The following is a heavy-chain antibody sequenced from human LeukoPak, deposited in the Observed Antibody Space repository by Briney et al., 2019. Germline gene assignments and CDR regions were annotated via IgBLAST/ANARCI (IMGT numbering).Heavy chain of an antibody. D-gene: IGHD3-16*02. CDR3: ARGRLDYVWGSYRPYYFDY. CDR1: GGSFSGYY. Sequence: PSETLSLTCAVYGGSFSGYYWSWIRQPPGKGLEWIGEINHSGSTNYNPSLKSRVTISVDTPKNQFSLKLSSVTAADTAVHYCARGRLDYVWGSYRPYYFDYWGQGTLVTVSS. CDR2: INHSGST. J-gene: IGHJ4*02. V-gene: IGHV4-34*01.